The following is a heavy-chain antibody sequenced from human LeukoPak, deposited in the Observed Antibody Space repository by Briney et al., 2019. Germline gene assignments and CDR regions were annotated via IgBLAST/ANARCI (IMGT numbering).Heavy chain of an antibody. CDR1: GFTFTDYH. D-gene: IGHD3-22*01. Sequence: GGSLRLSCAGSGFTFTDYHMNWVRQAPGKGLEWISAINWDGSGTYYAESLKGRFTISRDNGDSTLYLQMNNLRTDDTALYYCASEGGYKGPFDYWGRGTLVTVSS. CDR2: INWDGSGT. J-gene: IGHJ4*02. V-gene: IGHV3-43*01. CDR3: ASEGGYKGPFDY.